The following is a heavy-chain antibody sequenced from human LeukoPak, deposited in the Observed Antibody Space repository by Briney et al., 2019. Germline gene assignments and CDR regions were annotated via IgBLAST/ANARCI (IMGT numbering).Heavy chain of an antibody. D-gene: IGHD3-22*01. J-gene: IGHJ4*02. CDR2: IRGSGSST. CDR3: AKDRSHYDSSADY. V-gene: IGHV3-23*01. Sequence: GGSLRLSCAACGFTFSSYAMSWVRQAPGKGLEWVSAIRGSGSSTYYADSVKGRFTISRDNSKNTLYLQMNSLRAEDTAVYYCAKDRSHYDSSADYWGQGTLVTVSS. CDR1: GFTFSSYA.